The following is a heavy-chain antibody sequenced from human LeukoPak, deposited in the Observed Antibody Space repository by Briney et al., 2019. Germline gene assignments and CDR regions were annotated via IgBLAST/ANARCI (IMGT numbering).Heavy chain of an antibody. Sequence: GGSLRLSCAASGFTFSNYGIHWVRQAPGKGLEWVAVISYDGSSKYYPDSVRGRFTISRDNSKNTVYLQMNSLRAEDTAVYYCAKAWDYLDYWGQGTLVTVSS. J-gene: IGHJ4*02. V-gene: IGHV3-30*18. CDR1: GFTFSNYG. CDR2: ISYDGSSK. D-gene: IGHD1-26*01. CDR3: AKAWDYLDY.